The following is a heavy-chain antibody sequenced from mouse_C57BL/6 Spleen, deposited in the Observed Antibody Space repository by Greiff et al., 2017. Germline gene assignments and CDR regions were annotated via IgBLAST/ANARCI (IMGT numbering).Heavy chain of an antibody. J-gene: IGHJ4*01. CDR3: ARSQIYYYDYAMDY. V-gene: IGHV1-72*01. Sequence: QVQLQQPGAELVKPGASVKLSCKASGYTFTSYWMHWVKQRPGRGLEWIGRIDPNSGGTKYNEKFKRKATVTVDKPSRTAYMQLISLTSEDSAVYYCARSQIYYYDYAMDYWGQGTSVTVSS. CDR2: IDPNSGGT. CDR1: GYTFTSYW. D-gene: IGHD1-1*01.